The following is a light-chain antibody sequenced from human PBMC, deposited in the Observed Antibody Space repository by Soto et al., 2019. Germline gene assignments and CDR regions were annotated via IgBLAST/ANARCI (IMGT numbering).Light chain of an antibody. CDR1: QSVSSSY. CDR3: QQYGSSPGT. V-gene: IGKV3-20*01. CDR2: GAS. J-gene: IGKJ3*01. Sequence: EIVLTQSPGTLSLSPGERATLSCRASQSVSSSYLAWYQQKPGQAPRLLIDGASSRATGIPDRFSGSGSGTDFTLTISRLEPEDFEVYYCQQYGSSPGTFGPGTKVDIK.